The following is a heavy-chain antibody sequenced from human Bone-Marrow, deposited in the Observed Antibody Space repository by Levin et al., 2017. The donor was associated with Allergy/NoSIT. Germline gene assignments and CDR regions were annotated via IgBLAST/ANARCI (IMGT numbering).Heavy chain of an antibody. D-gene: IGHD3-10*01. Sequence: GGSLRLSCAASGFTFSSYSMNWVRQAPGKGLEWVSYITSGSNTIYYTDSVKGRFTISRDNAKNSLYLQMNSLRAEDTAVYYCVREYGSATGYTNWGQGTLVTVSS. V-gene: IGHV3-48*01. CDR2: ITSGSNTI. CDR3: VREYGSATGYTN. J-gene: IGHJ4*02. CDR1: GFTFSSYS.